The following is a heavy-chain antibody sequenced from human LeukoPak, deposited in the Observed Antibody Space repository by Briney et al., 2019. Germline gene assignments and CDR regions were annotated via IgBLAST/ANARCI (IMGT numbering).Heavy chain of an antibody. Sequence: PSETLSLTCTVSGGSISSGSYYWSWIRQPAGKGLEWIGRIYTSGSTNYNPSLKSRVTISVDTSKNQFSLKLSSVTAADTAVYYCARARYYYDSSGTRNHDAFDIWGQGTMVTVSS. CDR2: IYTSGST. D-gene: IGHD3-22*01. V-gene: IGHV4-61*02. CDR1: GGSISSGSYY. CDR3: ARARYYYDSSGTRNHDAFDI. J-gene: IGHJ3*02.